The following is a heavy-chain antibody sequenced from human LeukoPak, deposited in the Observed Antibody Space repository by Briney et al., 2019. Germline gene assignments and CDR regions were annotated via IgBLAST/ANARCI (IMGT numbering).Heavy chain of an antibody. CDR1: GFTLSDYW. CDR3: VGDGGGTTPYDC. CDR2: ISPDARNI. D-gene: IGHD1-7*01. Sequence: GGSLRLSCAASGFTLSDYWVNWVRPAPGKGPVWVSHISPDARNIAYAASVKGRFNISRERAKNPLYRQMNSPRVGDRAVYYCVGDGGGTTPYDCWGQGTLVTVSS. J-gene: IGHJ4*02. V-gene: IGHV3-74*01.